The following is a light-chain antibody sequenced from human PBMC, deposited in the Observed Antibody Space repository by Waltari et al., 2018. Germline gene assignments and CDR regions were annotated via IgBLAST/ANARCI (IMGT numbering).Light chain of an antibody. V-gene: IGKV3-15*01. Sequence: EILMTQSPATLSVSPGERATPSCRASQSVSSDLAWYQQKPGQPPRLLIYGASTRATGVPDRISGSGSGTDFTLTISSLQSEDFAIYYCQQYNNWPPLTFGGGTKVEIK. CDR1: QSVSSD. CDR2: GAS. CDR3: QQYNNWPPLT. J-gene: IGKJ4*01.